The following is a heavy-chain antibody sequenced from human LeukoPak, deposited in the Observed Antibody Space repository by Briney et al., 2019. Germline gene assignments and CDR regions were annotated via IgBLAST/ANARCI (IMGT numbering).Heavy chain of an antibody. D-gene: IGHD1-7*01. CDR2: IQYDHSEK. V-gene: IGHV3-33*05. Sequence: GRSLRPSCAASAFTFTFSTYGMHWVRQAPGKVLERVAFIQYDHSEKYYAASVRGRCTNSRDNSKNTVYLQVNRLRAEDTAVYYFAREGRTSEIGEFDYWGQGTLVTVSS. CDR1: AFTFTFSTYG. CDR3: AREGRTSEIGEFDY. J-gene: IGHJ4*02.